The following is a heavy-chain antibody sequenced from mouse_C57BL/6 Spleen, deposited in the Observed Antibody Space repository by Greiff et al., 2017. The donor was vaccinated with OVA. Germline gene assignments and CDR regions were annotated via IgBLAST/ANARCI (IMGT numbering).Heavy chain of an antibody. D-gene: IGHD2-4*01. Sequence: EVQLQQSGPELVKPGASVKISCKASGYSFTGYYMNWVKQSPEQSLEWIGEINPCTGGTTYNQKFKAKATLTVDKSSSTAYMQLKSLTSEDSAVYYSARGKTYYDYDEGFAYWGQGTLVTVSA. CDR1: GYSFTGYY. V-gene: IGHV1-42*01. J-gene: IGHJ3*01. CDR3: ARGKTYYDYDEGFAY. CDR2: INPCTGGT.